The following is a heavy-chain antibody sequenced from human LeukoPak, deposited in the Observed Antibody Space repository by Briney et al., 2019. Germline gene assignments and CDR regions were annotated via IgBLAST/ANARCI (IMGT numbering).Heavy chain of an antibody. CDR2: IYHSGST. CDR3: ARGGDCGGDCYSGDNAFDI. Sequence: PSQTLSLTCSVSGGSISSGGYSWSWIRQPPGKGLEWIGYIYHSGSTYYNPSLKSRVTISVDRSKNQFSLKLSSVTAADTAVYYCARGGDCGGDCYSGDNAFDIWGQGTMVTVSS. J-gene: IGHJ3*02. CDR1: GGSISSGGYS. V-gene: IGHV4-30-2*01. D-gene: IGHD2-21*02.